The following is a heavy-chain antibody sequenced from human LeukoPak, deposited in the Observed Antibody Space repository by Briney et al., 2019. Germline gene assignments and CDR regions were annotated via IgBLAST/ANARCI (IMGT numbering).Heavy chain of an antibody. CDR2: IYYSGNT. CDR1: GGSISSSGSY. CDR3: ARVMAARREDLNWFDP. D-gene: IGHD6-6*01. V-gene: IGHV4-39*07. Sequence: SETLSLTCTVSGGSISSSGSYWGWIRQPPGKGLEWIGGIYYSGNTYNPSLKSRVTLSVDSSKNQFSLNLTSVNAADTAVYYCARVMAARREDLNWFDPWGQGTLVTVSS. J-gene: IGHJ5*02.